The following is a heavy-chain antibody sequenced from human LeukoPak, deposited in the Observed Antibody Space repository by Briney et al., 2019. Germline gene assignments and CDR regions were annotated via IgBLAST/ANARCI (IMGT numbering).Heavy chain of an antibody. V-gene: IGHV1-2*02. J-gene: IGHJ4*02. Sequence: ASVTVSCKASGHTFTGYYMHWVRQAPGQGLEWMGWINPNSGGTNYAQKLQGRVTMTTDTSTSTAYMELRSLRSDDTAVYYCARGYYYDSSGHSFDYWGQGTLVTVSS. CDR2: INPNSGGT. D-gene: IGHD3-22*01. CDR1: GHTFTGYY. CDR3: ARGYYYDSSGHSFDY.